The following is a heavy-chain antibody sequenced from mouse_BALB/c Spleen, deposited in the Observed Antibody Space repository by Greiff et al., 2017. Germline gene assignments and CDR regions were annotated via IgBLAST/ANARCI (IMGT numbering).Heavy chain of an antibody. J-gene: IGHJ3*01. CDR1: GFTFSSYG. V-gene: IGHV5-6*01. Sequence: EVHLVESGGDLVKPGGSLKLSCAASGFTFSSYGMSWVRQTPDKRLEWVATISSGGGSYTYYPDSVKGRFTISRDNAKNNLYLQMSSLKSEDTAMYYCARDRELGFAYWGQGTLVTVSA. CDR2: ISSGGGSYT. D-gene: IGHD4-1*01. CDR3: ARDRELGFAY.